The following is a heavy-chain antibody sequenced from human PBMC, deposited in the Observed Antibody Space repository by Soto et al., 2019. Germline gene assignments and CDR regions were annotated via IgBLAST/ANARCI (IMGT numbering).Heavy chain of an antibody. CDR1: GFTFSSYW. CDR3: ARARADYYDSSGYPLGY. Sequence: EVQLVESGGGLVQPGGSLRLSCAASGFTFSSYWMSWVRQAPGKGLEWVANIKQDGSEKYYVDSVKGRFTISRDNAKNSLYLQMNSLRAEDKAVYYCARARADYYDSSGYPLGYWGQGTLVTVSS. V-gene: IGHV3-7*04. CDR2: IKQDGSEK. D-gene: IGHD3-22*01. J-gene: IGHJ4*02.